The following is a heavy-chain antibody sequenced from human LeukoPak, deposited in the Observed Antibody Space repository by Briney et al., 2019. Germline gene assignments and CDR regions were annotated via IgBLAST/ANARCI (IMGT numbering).Heavy chain of an antibody. CDR2: IYYSGST. J-gene: IGHJ4*02. CDR3: ARVGLNYYDSSGPFDY. Sequence: SETLSLTCTVSGGSISSYYWSWIRQPPGKGLEWIGYIYYSGSTNYNSSLKSRVTISVDTSKNQFSLKLSSVTAADTAVYYCARVGLNYYDSSGPFDYWGQGTLVTVSS. V-gene: IGHV4-59*01. D-gene: IGHD3-22*01. CDR1: GGSISSYY.